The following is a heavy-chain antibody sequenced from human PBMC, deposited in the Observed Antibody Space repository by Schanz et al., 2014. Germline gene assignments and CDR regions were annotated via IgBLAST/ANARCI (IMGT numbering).Heavy chain of an antibody. CDR1: GFTVSNNY. Sequence: EEKKVEYGGGLVQPGGSLRLSCAASGFTVSNNYMSWVRQAPGKGLECVSIIYSDGSTYYVDSVKGRFIISRDNSKNTVYLQMNSLRAEDTAVYYCARDPGGTKTHGLWGQGTLVTVSS. CDR3: ARDPGGTKTHGL. J-gene: IGHJ4*02. D-gene: IGHD2-15*01. CDR2: IYSDGST. V-gene: IGHV3-66*01.